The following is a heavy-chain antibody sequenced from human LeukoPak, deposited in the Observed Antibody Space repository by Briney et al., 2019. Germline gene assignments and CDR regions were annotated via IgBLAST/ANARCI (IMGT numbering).Heavy chain of an antibody. CDR2: ISAHNGNT. CDR1: GYTFTSYG. J-gene: IGHJ4*02. CDR3: ARQGYGGHSQGAADY. D-gene: IGHD4-23*01. Sequence: ASVRVSCKASGYTFTSYGFSWVRQAPGQGLECMGWISAHNGNTNYAQNLQGRVTMTTDTSTSTAYMELRSLRSDDTAVYYCARQGYGGHSQGAADYWGQGTLVTVSS. V-gene: IGHV1-18*01.